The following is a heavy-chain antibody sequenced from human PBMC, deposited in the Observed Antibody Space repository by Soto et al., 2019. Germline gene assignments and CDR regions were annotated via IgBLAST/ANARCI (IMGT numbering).Heavy chain of an antibody. J-gene: IGHJ6*02. CDR2: ISYDGSNK. CDR3: AKGYGDYVRDYYYGMDV. Sequence: GGSLRLSCAASGFTFSSYGMHWVRQAPGKGLEWAAVISYDGSNKYYADSVKGRFTISRDNSKNTLYLQMNSLRAEDTAVYYCAKGYGDYVRDYYYGMDVWGQGTTVTVSS. D-gene: IGHD4-17*01. V-gene: IGHV3-30*18. CDR1: GFTFSSYG.